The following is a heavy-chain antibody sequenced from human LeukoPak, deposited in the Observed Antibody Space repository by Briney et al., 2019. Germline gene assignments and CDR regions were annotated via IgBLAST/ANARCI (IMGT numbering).Heavy chain of an antibody. CDR3: ARVVLRYFDLLLSGQGTYFDD. Sequence: ASVKLSCKASGYTSTSYGISWVRQAPGQGLEWMGWISAYNGNTNYAQKLQGRVTMTTDTSTSTAYMELRSLRSEDTAVYYCARVVLRYFDLLLSGQGTYFDDWGQGTLVTVSS. CDR2: ISAYNGNT. CDR1: GYTSTSYG. V-gene: IGHV1-18*01. D-gene: IGHD3-9*01. J-gene: IGHJ4*02.